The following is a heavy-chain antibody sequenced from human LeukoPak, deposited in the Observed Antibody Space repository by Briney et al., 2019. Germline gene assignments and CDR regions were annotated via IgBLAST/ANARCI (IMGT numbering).Heavy chain of an antibody. CDR2: INPNSGGT. CDR1: GYTFTGYY. CDR3: ARYSDGGSSDYFDY. D-gene: IGHD4-23*01. V-gene: IGHV1-2*02. J-gene: IGHJ4*02. Sequence: RASVKVSCKASGYTFTGYYMHWVRQAPGQGLEWMGWINPNSGGTNYAQKFQGRVTMTRDTSISTAYMELSSLRSEDTAVYYCARYSDGGSSDYFDYWGQGTLVTVSS.